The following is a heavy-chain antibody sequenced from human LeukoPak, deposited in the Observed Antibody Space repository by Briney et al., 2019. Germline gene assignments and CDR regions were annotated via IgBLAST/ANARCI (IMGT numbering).Heavy chain of an antibody. Sequence: PGRSLRLSCVASGFTFSSYGIHWVRQAPGKGLEWVAVISYDGSNKYYADSVKGRFTISRDNFKNTLYLQMNSLRGEDTAVYYCAKVSYGGNWPPSAPDYWGQGTLVTVSS. J-gene: IGHJ4*02. CDR3: AKVSYGGNWPPSAPDY. CDR1: GFTFSSYG. V-gene: IGHV3-30*18. CDR2: ISYDGSNK. D-gene: IGHD4-23*01.